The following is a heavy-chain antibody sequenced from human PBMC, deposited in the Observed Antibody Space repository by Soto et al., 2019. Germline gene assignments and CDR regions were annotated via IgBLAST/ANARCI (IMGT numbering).Heavy chain of an antibody. J-gene: IGHJ5*02. CDR3: XXXXGPTSSENWFDP. D-gene: IGHD1-26*01. Sequence: QVKLEQSGGEVKKPGASVKVSCKASGYTFLSYGXXXXXXXXGQALEWMGWVSGYNGHTNYAQKFQGRVTMTRDMXXXXXXXXXXXXXXXXXXXYYCXXXXGPTSSENWFDPWGQGTLVTVSA. CDR2: VSGYNGHT. V-gene: IGHV1-18*01. CDR1: GYTFLSYG.